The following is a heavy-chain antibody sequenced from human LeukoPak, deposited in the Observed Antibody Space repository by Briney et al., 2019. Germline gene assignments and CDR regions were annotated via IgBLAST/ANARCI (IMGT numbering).Heavy chain of an antibody. V-gene: IGHV4-31*03. CDR2: IYYSGST. D-gene: IGHD4-17*01. Sequence: SETLSLTCTVSGGSISSGGYYWSWIRQHPGKGLEWIGYIYYSGSTYYNPSLKSRVTISVDTSKNQFSLKLSSVTAADTAVYYCAREIAPYGDYSYFDYWGQGTLVTVSS. CDR3: AREIAPYGDYSYFDY. J-gene: IGHJ4*02. CDR1: GGSISSGGYY.